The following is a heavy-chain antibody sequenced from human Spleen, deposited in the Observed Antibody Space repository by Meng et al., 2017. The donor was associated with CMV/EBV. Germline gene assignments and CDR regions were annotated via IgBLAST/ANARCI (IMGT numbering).Heavy chain of an antibody. D-gene: IGHD1-26*01. V-gene: IGHV3-49*04. CDR3: AREGVIVGAGSRWYFDL. CDR2: IRGKAYGATT. J-gene: IGHJ2*01. Sequence: GESLKISCSASGFTFGEYALSWVRQAPEKGLEWVGFIRGKAYGATTLYGASVRGRFTISRDDSKSIAYLHMTSLKTDDTAVYYRAREGVIVGAGSRWYFDLWGRGTLVTVSS. CDR1: GFTFGEYA.